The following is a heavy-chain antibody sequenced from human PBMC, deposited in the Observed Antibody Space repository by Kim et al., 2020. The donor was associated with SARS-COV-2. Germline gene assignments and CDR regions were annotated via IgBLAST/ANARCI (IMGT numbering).Heavy chain of an antibody. CDR2: INPNRGDT. J-gene: IGHJ4*01. CDR1: GYTFTAYY. D-gene: IGHD4-4*01. V-gene: IGHV1-2*06. CDR3: ARRMTTASDFDY. Sequence: ASVKVSCKASGYTFTAYYIHWVRQAPGQGLEWVGRINPNRGDTKYAQNFQGRVTITRDTSINTAYMELSRLKSDDTAVYYCARRMTTASDFDYWGQEPWSPSPQ.